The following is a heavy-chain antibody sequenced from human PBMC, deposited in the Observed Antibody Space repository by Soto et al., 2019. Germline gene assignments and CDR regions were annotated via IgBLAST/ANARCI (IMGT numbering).Heavy chain of an antibody. V-gene: IGHV1-24*01. Sequence: ASVKVSCKVSGYTLTELSMHWVRQAPGKGLEWMGGFDPEDGETIYAQKFQGRVTMTEDTSTDTAYMELSSLRSEDTAVYYCATARSSSWYVMSSYYYGMDVWGQGTTVTVSS. CDR2: FDPEDGET. J-gene: IGHJ6*02. CDR1: GYTLTELS. CDR3: ATARSSSWYVMSSYYYGMDV. D-gene: IGHD6-13*01.